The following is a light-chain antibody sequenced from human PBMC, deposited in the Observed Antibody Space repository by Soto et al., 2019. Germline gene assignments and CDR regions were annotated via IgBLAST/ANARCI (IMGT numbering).Light chain of an antibody. J-gene: IGKJ4*01. Sequence: DIVMIKQPASMPVSLCGGGATHSRRARRGLYSSNNRNYLAWYQQKPGQPPKLLIYWASTRESGVPDRFSGSGSGTDFTLTISSLQAEDVAVYYCQQYYNTPLTFGGGTKVDIK. CDR1: RRGLYSSNNRNY. CDR2: WAS. CDR3: QQYYNTPLT. V-gene: IGKV4-1*01.